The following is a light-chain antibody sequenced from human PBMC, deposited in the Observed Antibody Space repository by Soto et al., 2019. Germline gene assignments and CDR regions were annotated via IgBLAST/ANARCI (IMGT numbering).Light chain of an antibody. Sequence: SYELTQPPSVSVAPVQTARTTCGGNSIGTKSVHWYQQKPGQAPVLVIYDDSERPSGIPERFSGSNSGDTATLTISRVEAGDEADYYCQVWAGRDHPAYVFGTGTKVTVL. V-gene: IGLV3-21*02. CDR3: QVWAGRDHPAYV. CDR1: SIGTKS. J-gene: IGLJ1*01. CDR2: DDS.